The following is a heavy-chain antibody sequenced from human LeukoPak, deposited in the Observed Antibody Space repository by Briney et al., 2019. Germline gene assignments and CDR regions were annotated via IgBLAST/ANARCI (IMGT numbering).Heavy chain of an antibody. CDR3: ARDRGSNNYFDQ. D-gene: IGHD2-2*01. CDR2: ISSRGTTT. V-gene: IGHV3-11*01. Sequence: GGSLRLSCLASGSTFRDYYMTWIRQAPGKGLEWISFISSRGTTTDYADSVRGRFTISRDNDDNSLFLQMNNLRAEDTALYYCARDRGSNNYFDQWGQGTLVTVSS. J-gene: IGHJ4*02. CDR1: GSTFRDYY.